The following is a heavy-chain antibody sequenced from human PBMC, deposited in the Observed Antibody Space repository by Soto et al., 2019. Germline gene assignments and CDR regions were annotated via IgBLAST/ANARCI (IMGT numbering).Heavy chain of an antibody. Sequence: PVGSLRLSCASSVFTFSSYGMHCVRHSPGKWLEWVAVIWYDGSNKYYADSVKGRFTISRDNSKNTLYLQMNSLRAEDTAVYYCARDRYCSSTSCYYYGMDGWGQGTTVTVSS. CDR1: VFTFSSYG. V-gene: IGHV3-33*01. CDR2: IWYDGSNK. CDR3: ARDRYCSSTSCYYYGMDG. D-gene: IGHD2-2*01. J-gene: IGHJ6*02.